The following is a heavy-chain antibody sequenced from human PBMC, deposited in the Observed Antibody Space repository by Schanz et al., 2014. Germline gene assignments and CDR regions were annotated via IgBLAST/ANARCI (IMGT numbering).Heavy chain of an antibody. CDR2: IIPILDKT. Sequence: QVQLVQSGAEVKKPGASVRVSCKASGYTFTSYYMHWVRQAPGQGLEWMGRIIPILDKTNYAQKFQGRVTMTADKSASTVYMELSSLRSEDTTVYYCARAPVTVGPYHYYMDVWGKGTTVTVSS. V-gene: IGHV1-69*09. D-gene: IGHD4-17*01. CDR3: ARAPVTVGPYHYYMDV. J-gene: IGHJ6*03. CDR1: GYTFTSYY.